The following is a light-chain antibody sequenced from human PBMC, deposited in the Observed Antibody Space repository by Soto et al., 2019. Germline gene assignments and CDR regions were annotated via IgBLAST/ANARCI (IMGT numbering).Light chain of an antibody. V-gene: IGKV1-5*01. Sequence: DIQMTQSPSTLSASVGDRVTITCRASQTISTWLAWYQHKPGRHPKLLIFDVSTLGSGVPSRFRGSGSGTEFTLTSTIVQPDDFATYYCQHYHSYSNTFGQGTKLDIK. CDR3: QHYHSYSNT. J-gene: IGKJ2*01. CDR2: DVS. CDR1: QTISTW.